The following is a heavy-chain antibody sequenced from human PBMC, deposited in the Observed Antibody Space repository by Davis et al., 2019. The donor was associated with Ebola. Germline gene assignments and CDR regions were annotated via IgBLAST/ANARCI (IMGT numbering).Heavy chain of an antibody. CDR1: GYTFTRYG. Sequence: ASVKVSCKASGYTFTRYGISWVRQAPGQGLEWLGWINPNSGGTDYAQKFQGWVTMTRDTSISTAYMELSRLRSDDTAVYYCARQGYCGGDCYSHLYYYYGMDVWGQGTTVTVSS. CDR2: INPNSGGT. D-gene: IGHD2-21*01. J-gene: IGHJ6*02. V-gene: IGHV1-2*04. CDR3: ARQGYCGGDCYSHLYYYYGMDV.